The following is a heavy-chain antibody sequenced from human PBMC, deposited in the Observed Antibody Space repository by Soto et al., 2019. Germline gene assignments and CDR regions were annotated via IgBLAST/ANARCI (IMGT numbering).Heavy chain of an antibody. J-gene: IGHJ6*02. CDR2: IFSNDEK. D-gene: IGHD2-2*01. V-gene: IGHV2-26*01. CDR3: ARERIVVVPAAPWYYCYGMDV. CDR1: GFSLSNARMG. Sequence: SGPTLVNPTETLTLTCTVSGFSLSNARMGVSWIRQPPGKALEWLAHIFSNDEKSYSTSLKSRLTISKDTSKSQVVLTMTNMDPVDTATYYCARERIVVVPAAPWYYCYGMDVWGQGNTVTVS.